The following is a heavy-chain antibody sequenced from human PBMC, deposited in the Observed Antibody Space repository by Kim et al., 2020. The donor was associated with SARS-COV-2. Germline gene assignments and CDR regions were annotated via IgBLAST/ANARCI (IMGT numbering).Heavy chain of an antibody. CDR1: GFTFSSYD. CDR2: IGTAGDT. CDR3: ARGYSSSWYWAFDI. D-gene: IGHD6-13*01. J-gene: IGHJ3*02. Sequence: GGSLRLSCAASGFTFSSYDMHWVRQATGKGLEWVSAIGTAGDTYYPGSVKGRFTISRENAKNSLYLQMNSLRAGDTAVYYCARGYSSSWYWAFDIWVQGTMVTVSS. V-gene: IGHV3-13*01.